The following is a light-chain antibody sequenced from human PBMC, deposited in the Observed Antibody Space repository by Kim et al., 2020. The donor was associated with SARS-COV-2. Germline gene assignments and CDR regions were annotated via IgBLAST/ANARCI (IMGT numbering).Light chain of an antibody. CDR3: QQYNKWPPIT. J-gene: IGKJ5*01. CDR2: GAS. Sequence: EIVMTQSPATLSVSPGERATLSCRASQGVSSNLAWFQQKPGQAPRLLIYGASTRATGVPDRFSGSGSATEFILTITSLQSEDFAVYYCQQYNKWPPITFGQGTRLEIK. CDR1: QGVSSN. V-gene: IGKV3-15*01.